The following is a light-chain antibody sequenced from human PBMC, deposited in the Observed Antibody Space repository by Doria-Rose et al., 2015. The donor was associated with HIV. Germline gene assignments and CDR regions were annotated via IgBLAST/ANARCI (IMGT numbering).Light chain of an antibody. J-gene: IGKJ3*01. V-gene: IGKV4-1*01. CDR2: WAS. CDR3: QQYYDTPS. CDR1: QSLLYTSKNY. Sequence: TQSPESLGMSLGEMATFNCKSNQSLLYTSKNYLAWYQQKPGQPPKLLIYWASTRRSGVPARFSGSGSGTDFTLTISSLEAEDVAVYYCQQYYDTPSFGPGTTVDIK.